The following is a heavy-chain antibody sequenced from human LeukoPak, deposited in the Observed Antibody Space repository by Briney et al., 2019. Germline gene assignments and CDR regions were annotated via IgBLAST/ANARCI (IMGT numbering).Heavy chain of an antibody. Sequence: ASVKASCKASGYSFTGYYMHWVRQAPGQGLEWMGWINPNSGGTNYAQKFQGRVTMTRDTSSSTAYMELSSLRSDDTAVYYCAREGQWLLGGFDYWGQGTLVTVSS. J-gene: IGHJ4*02. CDR1: GYSFTGYY. CDR2: INPNSGGT. V-gene: IGHV1-2*02. D-gene: IGHD6-19*01. CDR3: AREGQWLLGGFDY.